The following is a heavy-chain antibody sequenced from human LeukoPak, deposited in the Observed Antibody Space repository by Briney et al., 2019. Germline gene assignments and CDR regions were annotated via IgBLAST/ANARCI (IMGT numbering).Heavy chain of an antibody. CDR1: GFTFGDYA. CDR2: IRSKTYGGTG. CDR3: TRSESGTYKGGFDF. Sequence: PGGSLRLSCTASGFTFGDYAMSWVRQAPRKGLEWVGFIRSKTYGGTGEYAASVKGRFTISRDDSKSIAHLQMNSLKTEDTAVYYCTRSESGTYKGGFDFWGQGTLVTVSS. D-gene: IGHD1-26*01. J-gene: IGHJ4*02. V-gene: IGHV3-49*04.